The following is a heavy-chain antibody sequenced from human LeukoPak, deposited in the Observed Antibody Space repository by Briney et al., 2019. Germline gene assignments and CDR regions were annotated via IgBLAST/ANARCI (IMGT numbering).Heavy chain of an antibody. CDR3: ARVGDCSGGSCYSGFDY. D-gene: IGHD2-15*01. V-gene: IGHV1-2*02. CDR1: GYTFTGYY. CDR2: INPNSGGT. J-gene: IGHJ4*02. Sequence: GASVKVSCKASGYTFTGYYMHWVRQAPGQGLEWMGWINPNSGGTNYAQKFQGRVTMTRDTSISTAYMELSRLRSDDTAVYYCARVGDCSGGSCYSGFDYWGQGTLVTVSS.